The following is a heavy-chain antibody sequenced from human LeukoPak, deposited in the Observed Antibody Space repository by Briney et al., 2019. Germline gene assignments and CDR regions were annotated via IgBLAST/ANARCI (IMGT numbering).Heavy chain of an antibody. CDR1: GYRFTNYW. J-gene: IGHJ4*02. V-gene: IGHV5-51*01. D-gene: IGHD3-22*01. Sequence: GESLKISCKGSGYRFTNYWIGWVRQMPGKGLEYMGIIHPGDSDTRHSPSFQGQVSISADKSISTAYLQWSSLKASDTAMYYCARHNKGVTSSSGSLFDYWGQGTLVTVSS. CDR2: IHPGDSDT. CDR3: ARHNKGVTSSSGSLFDY.